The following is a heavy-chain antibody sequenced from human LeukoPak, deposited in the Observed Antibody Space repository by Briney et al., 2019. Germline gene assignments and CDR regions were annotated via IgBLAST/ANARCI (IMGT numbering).Heavy chain of an antibody. V-gene: IGHV4-39*07. CDR2: IYTSGST. CDR1: GGSISISSYY. CDR3: ARDRARRFDY. Sequence: SETLSLTCTVSGGSISISSYYWGWIRQSPGKGLEWIGSIYTSGSTNYNPSLKSRVTMSVDTSKNHFSLKLSSVTAADTAVYYCARDRARRFDYWGQGTLVIVSS. D-gene: IGHD5-12*01. J-gene: IGHJ4*02.